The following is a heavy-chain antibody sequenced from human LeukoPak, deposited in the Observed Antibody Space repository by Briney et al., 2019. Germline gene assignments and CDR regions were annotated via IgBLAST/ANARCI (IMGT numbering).Heavy chain of an antibody. CDR2: INHSGST. Sequence: SETLSLTCAVYGGSFSGYYWSWLRQPPGKGLEWIGEINHSGSTNNNPSLKSRVTISVDTSKNQFSLKLSSVTAADTAVYYCARDLHGYGDYVHQGDFWGQGTLVTVSS. D-gene: IGHD4-17*01. J-gene: IGHJ4*02. CDR3: ARDLHGYGDYVHQGDF. V-gene: IGHV4-34*01. CDR1: GGSFSGYY.